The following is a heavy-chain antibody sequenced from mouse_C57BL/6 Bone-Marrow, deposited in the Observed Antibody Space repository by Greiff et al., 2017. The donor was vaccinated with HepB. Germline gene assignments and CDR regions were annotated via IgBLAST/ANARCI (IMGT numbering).Heavy chain of an antibody. D-gene: IGHD3-2*02. CDR2: IYPGSGST. V-gene: IGHV1-55*01. CDR1: GYTFTSYW. CDR3: AREETAQATSY. Sequence: QVQLQQPGAELVKPGASVKMSCKASGYTFTSYWITWVKQRPGQGLEWIGDIYPGSGSTNYNEKFKSKATLTVDTSSSTAYMQLISLTSEDSAVYYCAREETAQATSYWGQGTTLTVSS. J-gene: IGHJ2*01.